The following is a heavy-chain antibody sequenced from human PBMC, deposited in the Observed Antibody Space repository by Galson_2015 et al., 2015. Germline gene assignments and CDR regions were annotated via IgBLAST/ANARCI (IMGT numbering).Heavy chain of an antibody. CDR1: GFTFSSYW. CDR2: IKGDGSSI. D-gene: IGHD6-19*01. Sequence: SLRLSCAASGFTFSSYWMHWVRHVPGKGLLWVSRIKGDGSSIIYADSVKGRFTISRDNTKNTVWLQMNSLRVEDTAVYYCARDPFDGSGHFDYWGQGTLVTVSS. CDR3: ARDPFDGSGHFDY. V-gene: IGHV3-74*01. J-gene: IGHJ4*02.